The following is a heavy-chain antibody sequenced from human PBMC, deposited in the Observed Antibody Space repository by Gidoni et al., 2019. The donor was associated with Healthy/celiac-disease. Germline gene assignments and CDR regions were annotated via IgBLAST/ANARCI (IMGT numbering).Heavy chain of an antibody. V-gene: IGHV3-43*01. Sequence: EVQLVESGGGVVQRGGALRLSCAASGCTFDEYTMHWVRQAPGKGLEWVSLISWDGGSTYYADSVKGRFTISRDNSKNSLYLQMNSLRTEDTALYYCAKDINSGIAVAGVFDYWGQGTLVTVSS. CDR2: ISWDGGST. J-gene: IGHJ4*02. CDR1: GCTFDEYT. CDR3: AKDINSGIAVAGVFDY. D-gene: IGHD6-19*01.